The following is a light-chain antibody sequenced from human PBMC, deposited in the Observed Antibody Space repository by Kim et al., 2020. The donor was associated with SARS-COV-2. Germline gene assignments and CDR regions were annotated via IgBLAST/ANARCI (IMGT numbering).Light chain of an antibody. V-gene: IGKV1-12*01. J-gene: IGKJ5*01. CDR3: QQSNNFPIT. Sequence: DVQMTQSPSSVSASVGDRVIITCRASQGIASWLAWYQQKPGKVPRLLVFAASALQDGVPSRFSGSGFGTHFTLTINSLQPEDFATYYCQQSNNFPITFGQGTRLEIK. CDR1: QGIASW. CDR2: AAS.